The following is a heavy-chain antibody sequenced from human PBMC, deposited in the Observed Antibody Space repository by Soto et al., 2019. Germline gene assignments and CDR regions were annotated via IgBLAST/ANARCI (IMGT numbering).Heavy chain of an antibody. CDR2: IYWDDNK. J-gene: IGHJ4*02. V-gene: IGHV2-5*02. D-gene: IGHD3-9*01. CDR1: GFSLSTSGVG. CDR3: AHKGPEDWPLDY. Sequence: QITLKESGPTLVKPTQTLTLTCTFSGFSLSTSGVGVGWIRQPPGKALEWLAVIYWDDNKHYSPSLRSRLTITKDTSKNQVVLTMTKMDPMDTGTYYCAHKGPEDWPLDYWGQGTLVTVSS.